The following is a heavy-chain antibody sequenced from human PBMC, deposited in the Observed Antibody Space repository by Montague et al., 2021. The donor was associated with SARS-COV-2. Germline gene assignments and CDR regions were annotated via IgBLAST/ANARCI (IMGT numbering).Heavy chain of an antibody. J-gene: IGHJ5*02. V-gene: IGHV4-4*07. CDR3: ARDAYYFGPGRANRGAFDP. CDR2: IYANGNF. Sequence: SETLSLTCSVSGDSITPYGDSIGGYFWSWIRQPAGKGLEWIGRIYANGNFDYNPSLNSRVSMSMYLSKQEFSMRLISVTAADTAVYYCARDAYYFGPGRANRGAFDPWGQGILVTVSS. D-gene: IGHD2/OR15-2a*01. CDR1: GDSITPYGDSIGGYF.